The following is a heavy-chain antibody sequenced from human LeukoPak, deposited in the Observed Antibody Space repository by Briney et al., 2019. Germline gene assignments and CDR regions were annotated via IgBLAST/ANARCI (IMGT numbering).Heavy chain of an antibody. D-gene: IGHD3-9*01. Sequence: ASVKVSCKASGYTFTSYDINWVRQATGQGFEWMGWMYPNSGNTGYAQKFQGRVTMTRNTSISTAYMELSSLRSEDTAVYYCARGPYYDILTGYYRSQRFDYWGQGTLVTVSS. V-gene: IGHV1-8*01. CDR2: MYPNSGNT. J-gene: IGHJ4*02. CDR1: GYTFTSYD. CDR3: ARGPYYDILTGYYRSQRFDY.